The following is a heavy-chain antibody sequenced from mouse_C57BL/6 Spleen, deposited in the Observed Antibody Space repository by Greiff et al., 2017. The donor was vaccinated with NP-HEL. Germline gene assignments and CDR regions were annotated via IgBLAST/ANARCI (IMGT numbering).Heavy chain of an antibody. D-gene: IGHD2-2*01. V-gene: IGHV5-16*01. CDR1: GFTFSDYY. Sequence: EVQLVESEGGLVQPGSSMKLSCTASGFTFSDYYMAWVRQVPEKGLEWVANINYDGSSTYYLDSLKSRFIISRDNAKNILYLQMSSLKSEDTATYYCARDGYDVDYAMDYWGQGTSVTVSS. CDR3: ARDGYDVDYAMDY. CDR2: INYDGSST. J-gene: IGHJ4*01.